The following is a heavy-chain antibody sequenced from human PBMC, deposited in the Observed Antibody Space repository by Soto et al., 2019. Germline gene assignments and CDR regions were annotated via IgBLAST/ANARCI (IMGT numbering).Heavy chain of an antibody. J-gene: IGHJ6*02. Sequence: AGSLRLSCAASGFTFSSYAMHWVRQAPGKGLEWVAVISYDGSNKYYADSVKGRFTISRDNSKNTLYLQMNSLRAEDTAVYYCARETYSSSWYVRSLYYYGMDVWGQGTTVTVSS. CDR3: ARETYSSSWYVRSLYYYGMDV. D-gene: IGHD6-13*01. CDR2: ISYDGSNK. V-gene: IGHV3-30-3*01. CDR1: GFTFSSYA.